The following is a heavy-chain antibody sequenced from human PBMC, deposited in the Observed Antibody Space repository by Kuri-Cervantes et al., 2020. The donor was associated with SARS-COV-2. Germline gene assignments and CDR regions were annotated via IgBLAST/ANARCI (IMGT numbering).Heavy chain of an antibody. Sequence: VKVSCKASGGGFSTSAINWVRQAPGQGLEWMGNIIPLFATPNYAQKFQGRVTITADELTSTVYMEFSSLRFQDTAVYYCARVQSATGTQFFFDHWGQGTLVTVSS. V-gene: IGHV1-69*15. J-gene: IGHJ4*02. CDR1: GGGFSTSA. CDR2: IIPLFATP. D-gene: IGHD1-1*01. CDR3: ARVQSATGTQFFFDH.